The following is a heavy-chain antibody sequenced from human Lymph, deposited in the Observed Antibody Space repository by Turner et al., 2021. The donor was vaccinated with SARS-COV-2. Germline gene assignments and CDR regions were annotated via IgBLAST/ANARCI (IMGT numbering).Heavy chain of an antibody. CDR2: ISGSGART. CDR3: AKSPLGEDYFDY. J-gene: IGHJ4*02. V-gene: IGHV3-23*01. CDR1: GFTFSNYA. D-gene: IGHD3-16*01. Sequence: EVQLLESGGDLVQPGGSLRLSCAASGFTFSNYAMSWVRQAPGKGLECVSDISGSGARTYYADSVKGRFTISRDNSKNTLFLQMNSLRADDTAIYYCAKSPLGEDYFDYWGQGTLVTVSS.